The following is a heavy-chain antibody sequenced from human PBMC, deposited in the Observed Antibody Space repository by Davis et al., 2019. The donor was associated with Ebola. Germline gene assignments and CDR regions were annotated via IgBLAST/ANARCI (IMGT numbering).Heavy chain of an antibody. CDR1: GFTFSSYD. V-gene: IGHV3-30*18. CDR2: ISYDGSNK. CDR3: AKAGFVF. J-gene: IGHJ4*02. Sequence: GESLKISCAASGFTFSSYDMHWVRQAPGKGLEWVAVISYDGSNKYYADSVKGRFTISRDNSKNTLYLQMNSLRAEDTAVYYCAKAGFVFWGQGTLVTVSS.